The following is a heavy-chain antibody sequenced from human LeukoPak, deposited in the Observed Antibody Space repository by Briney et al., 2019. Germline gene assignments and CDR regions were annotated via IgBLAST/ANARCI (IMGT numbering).Heavy chain of an antibody. CDR1: GFTFSSYV. CDR3: AKVRGVYGSSPACYYYDA. Sequence: GGSLRLSCGASGFTFSSYVMSWVRQTPGRGLEWVSGVSPSGGRTIYADSVEGRFTISRDNSNDTVYLQLSSLRAEDSALYYCAKVRGVYGSSPACYYYDAWGQGTPVTVSA. CDR2: VSPSGGRT. D-gene: IGHD2-2*01. J-gene: IGHJ4*02. V-gene: IGHV3-23*01.